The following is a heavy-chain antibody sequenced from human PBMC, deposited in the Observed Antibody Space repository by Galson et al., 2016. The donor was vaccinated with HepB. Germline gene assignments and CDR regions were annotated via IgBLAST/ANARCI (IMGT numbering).Heavy chain of an antibody. CDR2: IHPSGTT. J-gene: IGHJ4*02. CDR1: GGSFSDYY. Sequence: SETLSLTCVVYGGSFSDYYWSWTRLPPGKGLEWIGEIHPSGTTYYNPSLQSRVTISVDTSKNQFSLKLSSVTAADSAVYYCARGHDANQSGNLWGQGTLLTVSP. D-gene: IGHD1-14*01. V-gene: IGHV4-34*01. CDR3: ARGHDANQSGNL.